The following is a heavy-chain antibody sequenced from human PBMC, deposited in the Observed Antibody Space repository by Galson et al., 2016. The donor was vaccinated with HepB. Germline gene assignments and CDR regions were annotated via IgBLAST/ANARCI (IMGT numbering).Heavy chain of an antibody. CDR3: ARDHGGDDYSYGMNV. V-gene: IGHV3-21*01. Sequence: SLRLSCAASGFTFSSDSFNWVRQAPGKGLEWVSSISSGSTYKSYAHSVKGRFTISRGNAKNSLSLQMNSLRAEDSAVYYCARDHGGDDYSYGMNVWGQGTTVIVSS. D-gene: IGHD4-11*01. CDR2: ISSGSTYK. CDR1: GFTFSSDS. J-gene: IGHJ6*02.